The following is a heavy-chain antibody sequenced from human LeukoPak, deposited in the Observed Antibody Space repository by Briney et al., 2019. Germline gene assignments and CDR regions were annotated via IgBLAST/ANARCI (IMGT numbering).Heavy chain of an antibody. J-gene: IGHJ2*01. CDR2: IGTAGDT. V-gene: IGHV3-13*01. Sequence: GGSLRLSCAASGFTFSSYDMHWVRQATGKGLEWVSAIGTAGDTYYPGSVKGRFTISRENVKNSLYLQMNSLRAGDTAVYYCARAPTQGWYFDLWGRGTLVTVSS. CDR3: ARAPTQGWYFDL. CDR1: GFTFSSYD.